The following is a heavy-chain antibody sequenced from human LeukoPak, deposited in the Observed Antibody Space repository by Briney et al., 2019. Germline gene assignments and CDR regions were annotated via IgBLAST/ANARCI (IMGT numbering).Heavy chain of an antibody. V-gene: IGHV4-38-2*02. CDR1: GYSISSGYY. D-gene: IGHD3-10*01. CDR3: AREGGMVRGVPFDY. Sequence: SETLSLTCTVSGYSISSGYYWGWIRQPPGKGLEWIGSIYHSGGTYYNPSLKSRVTISVDTSKNQLSLKLSSVTAADTAVYYCAREGGMVRGVPFDYWGQGTLVTVSS. CDR2: IYHSGGT. J-gene: IGHJ4*02.